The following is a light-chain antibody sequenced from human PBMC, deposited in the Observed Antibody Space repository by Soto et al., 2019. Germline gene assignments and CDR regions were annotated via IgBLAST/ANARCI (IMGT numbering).Light chain of an antibody. J-gene: IGKJ4*01. Sequence: DIQMTQSPSSLSASLGDRVTITCRASQGIGVYLAWFQQKPGNAPKLLIYAASTLQSGVPSRFSGSGSGTDFTLTVSSLQPEDGATYYCQKYNSAPLTFGGGTRVEI. CDR3: QKYNSAPLT. V-gene: IGKV1-27*01. CDR1: QGIGVY. CDR2: AAS.